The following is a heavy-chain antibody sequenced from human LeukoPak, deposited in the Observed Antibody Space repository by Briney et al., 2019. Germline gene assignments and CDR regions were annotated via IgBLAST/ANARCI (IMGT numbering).Heavy chain of an antibody. CDR3: AKAGGSYSAFDI. CDR1: GFTFNNYD. J-gene: IGHJ3*02. CDR2: IRSDGSNK. Sequence: GGSLRLSCAASGFTFNNYDMHWVRQPPGKGLEWVAFIRSDGSNKYYADSVKGRFTISRDNSKNTLYLQMNSLRAEDTAVYYCAKAGGSYSAFDIWGQGTMVTVSS. D-gene: IGHD1-26*01. V-gene: IGHV3-30*02.